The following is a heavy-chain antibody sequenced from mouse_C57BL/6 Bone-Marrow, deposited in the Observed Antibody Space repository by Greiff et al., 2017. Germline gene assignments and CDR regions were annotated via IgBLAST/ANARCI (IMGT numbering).Heavy chain of an antibody. D-gene: IGHD1-1*02. CDR2: INPNNGGT. CDR1: GYTFTDYY. J-gene: IGHJ4*01. Sequence: VQLQQSGPELVKPGASVKISCKASGYTFTDYYMNWVKQSHGKSLEWIGDINPNNGGTSYNQKFKGKATLTVDKSSSTAYMELRSLTSEESAVYYCVYGTTVLAMDYWGQGTSVTVSS. V-gene: IGHV1-26*01. CDR3: VYGTTVLAMDY.